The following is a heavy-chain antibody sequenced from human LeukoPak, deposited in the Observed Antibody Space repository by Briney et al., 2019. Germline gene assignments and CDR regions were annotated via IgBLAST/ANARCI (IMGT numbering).Heavy chain of an antibody. CDR1: GFTFSSYS. CDR2: ISSSSSYI. CDR3: AELGITMIGGV. V-gene: IGHV3-21*01. D-gene: IGHD3-10*02. Sequence: GGSLRLSRAASGFTFSSYSMNWVRHAPGKGLEWVSSISSSSSYIYYADSVKGRFTISRDNAKNSLYLQMNSLRAEDTAVYYCAELGITMIGGVWGKGTTVTISS. J-gene: IGHJ6*04.